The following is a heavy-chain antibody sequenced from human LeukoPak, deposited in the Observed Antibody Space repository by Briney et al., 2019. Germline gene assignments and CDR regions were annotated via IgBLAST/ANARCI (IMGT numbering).Heavy chain of an antibody. J-gene: IGHJ6*03. Sequence: ASVKVSCKASGGTFSSYAISWVRQAPGQGLEWMGGIIPIFGTANYAQKFQGRVTITADESTSTAYMELSSLRSEDTAVYYCARDQSTIFGGNKVRYYYYMDVWGEGTTVTVSS. CDR2: IIPIFGTA. CDR3: ARDQSTIFGGNKVRYYYYMDV. V-gene: IGHV1-69*13. D-gene: IGHD3-3*01. CDR1: GGTFSSYA.